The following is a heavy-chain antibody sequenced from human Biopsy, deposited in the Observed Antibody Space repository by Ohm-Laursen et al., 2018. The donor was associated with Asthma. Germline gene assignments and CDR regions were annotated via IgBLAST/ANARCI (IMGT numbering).Heavy chain of an antibody. CDR1: GGTFNTYV. V-gene: IGHV1-69*13. J-gene: IGHJ4*02. CDR3: ARKAGSCISRTCYSLDF. Sequence: SVKVSCKPLGGTFNTYVISWVRQAPGQGLEWMGGISSVFGTTTYPQKFQDRVTITADDSTSTVYMELSSLRSEDTAVYYCARKAGSCISRTCYSLDFWGQGTLVTVSS. D-gene: IGHD2-2*01. CDR2: ISSVFGTT.